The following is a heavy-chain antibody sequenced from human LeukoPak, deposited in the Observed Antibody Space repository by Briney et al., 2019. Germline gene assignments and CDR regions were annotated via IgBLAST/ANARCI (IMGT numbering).Heavy chain of an antibody. CDR1: GYTLTELS. J-gene: IGHJ4*02. CDR2: FDPEDGET. V-gene: IGHV1-24*01. CDR3: ATGWRLLWPYALDY. D-gene: IGHD3-10*01. Sequence: ASVKVSCKVSGYTLTELSMHWVRQAPGKGLEWMGGFDPEDGETIYAQKFQGRVTMTEDTSTDTAYMELSSLRSEDTAVYYCATGWRLLWPYALDYWGQGTLVTVSS.